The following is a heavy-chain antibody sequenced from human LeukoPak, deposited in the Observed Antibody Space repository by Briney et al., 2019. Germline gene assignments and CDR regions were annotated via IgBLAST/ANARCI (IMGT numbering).Heavy chain of an antibody. CDR3: ARGSGFYYGSGSPPTAVDV. D-gene: IGHD3-10*01. V-gene: IGHV4-30-2*01. CDR2: IYHSGIT. Sequence: SETLSLTCAVSGGSIGSGGFSWSWIRLPPGKGLECIGYIYHSGITYYNPSLKSRVTITIDRSKNQFSLTLSSVTAADTAVYYCARGSGFYYGSGSPPTAVDVWGQGTTVTVSS. CDR1: GGSIGSGGFS. J-gene: IGHJ6*02.